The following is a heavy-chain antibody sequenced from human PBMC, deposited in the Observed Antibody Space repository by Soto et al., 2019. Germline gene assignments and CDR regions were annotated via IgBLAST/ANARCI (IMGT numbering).Heavy chain of an antibody. J-gene: IGHJ4*02. V-gene: IGHV5-51*01. D-gene: IGHD6-13*01. CDR1: GYSFTTYW. CDR3: ARKDIAGNSVDF. Sequence: GESLKISCQASGYSFTTYWIGWVRQMPGKGLEWVGIIYPGDSDTRYSPSFQGQVTISADKSISTAYLQWSSLKASDSAMFYCARKDIAGNSVDFWGQGTLVTVSS. CDR2: IYPGDSDT.